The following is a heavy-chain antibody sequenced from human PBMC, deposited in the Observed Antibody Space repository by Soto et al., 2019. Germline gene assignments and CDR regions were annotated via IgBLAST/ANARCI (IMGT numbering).Heavy chain of an antibody. CDR2: ISGSGGGT. D-gene: IGHD3-22*01. Sequence: PGGSLRLSCAASGFTFSSYAMSWVRQAPGKGLEWVSAISGSGGGTYYADSVKGRFTISRDNSKNTLYLQMNSLRAEDTAVYYCAKDCDYYDRSGYCAFDYWGQGTLVTAPQ. V-gene: IGHV3-23*01. CDR3: AKDCDYYDRSGYCAFDY. CDR1: GFTFSSYA. J-gene: IGHJ4*02.